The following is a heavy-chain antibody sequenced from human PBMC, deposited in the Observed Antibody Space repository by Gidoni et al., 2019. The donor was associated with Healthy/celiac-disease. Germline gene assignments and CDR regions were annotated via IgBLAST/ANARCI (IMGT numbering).Heavy chain of an antibody. Sequence: QVQLVESGGGVVQPGRSLRLSCAASGFPFSSYAMHWVRQAPGKGLEWVAVISYDGSNKYYADSVKGRFTISRDNSKNTLYLQMNSLRAEDTAVYYCARDHNQWLVRTMDVWGKGTTVTVSS. CDR1: GFPFSSYA. CDR2: ISYDGSNK. V-gene: IGHV3-30-3*01. D-gene: IGHD6-19*01. CDR3: ARDHNQWLVRTMDV. J-gene: IGHJ6*04.